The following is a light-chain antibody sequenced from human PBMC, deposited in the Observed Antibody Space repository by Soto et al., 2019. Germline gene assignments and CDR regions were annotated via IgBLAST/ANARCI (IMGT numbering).Light chain of an antibody. CDR1: QDITNY. CDR2: DSS. J-gene: IGKJ5*01. Sequence: DIQMTQSPSSLSASVGDRVTIICQASQDITNYLNWYQQKPGKAPKLLIHDSSNLETGVPSRFSGSGSGTYFSFTISRLQPEDIATYYCQQYDTLPLTFGQGTRLEIK. CDR3: QQYDTLPLT. V-gene: IGKV1-33*01.